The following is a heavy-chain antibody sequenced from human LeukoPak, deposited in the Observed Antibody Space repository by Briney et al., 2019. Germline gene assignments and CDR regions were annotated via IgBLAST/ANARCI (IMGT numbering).Heavy chain of an antibody. Sequence: PGGSLRPSSAPSGFTFSNYAMSWVRQAPGEGPEWVSASSGSGGTTYYADAVKGRFTISRDNSKNTLYLQMNSLRAEDTAIYYCAKEGGVRTNDYWGQGTLVTVSS. CDR1: GFTFSNYA. D-gene: IGHD3-10*02. CDR3: AKEGGVRTNDY. V-gene: IGHV3-23*01. J-gene: IGHJ4*02. CDR2: SSGSGGTT.